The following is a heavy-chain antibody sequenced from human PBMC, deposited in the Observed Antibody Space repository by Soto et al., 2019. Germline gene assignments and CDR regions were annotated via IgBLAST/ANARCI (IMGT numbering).Heavy chain of an antibody. Sequence: PGGSLRLSCAASGFTFSSYSMNRVRQAPGKGLEWVSSISSSSSYIYYADSVKGRFTISRDNAKNSLYLQMNSLRAEDTAVYYCARVHSRYYYDSSAPTIWGQGSMVTVSS. CDR2: ISSSSSYI. CDR1: GFTFSSYS. CDR3: ARVHSRYYYDSSAPTI. J-gene: IGHJ3*02. D-gene: IGHD3-22*01. V-gene: IGHV3-21*01.